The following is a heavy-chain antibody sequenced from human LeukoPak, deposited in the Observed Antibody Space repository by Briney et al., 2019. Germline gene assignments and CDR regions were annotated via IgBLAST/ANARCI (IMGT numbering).Heavy chain of an antibody. Sequence: GGSLRLSCAASGFTCSSYAMSWVRQAPGKGLEWVLAISGSGGSTYYADSVKGRFTISRDNSKDTLYLQMNSLRAEDTAVYYCAKAKLGVWGSYRYPLYYFDYWGQGTLVTVSS. CDR2: ISGSGGST. CDR1: GFTCSSYA. CDR3: AKAKLGVWGSYRYPLYYFDY. V-gene: IGHV3-23*01. J-gene: IGHJ4*02. D-gene: IGHD3-16*02.